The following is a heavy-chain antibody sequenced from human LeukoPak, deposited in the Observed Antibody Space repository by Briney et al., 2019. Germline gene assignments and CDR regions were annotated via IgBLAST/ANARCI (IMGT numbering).Heavy chain of an antibody. Sequence: SETLSLTCTVSGGSITNYYWSWIRQPPGKGLEGIGYIHYSGSTKYKSSLKSRVTISVDTSKNQFSLKLSSVTAADTAVYYCARRQWLPRSSYFQHWGQGTLVTVSS. V-gene: IGHV4-59*12. CDR2: IHYSGST. CDR1: GGSITNYY. J-gene: IGHJ1*01. D-gene: IGHD6-19*01. CDR3: ARRQWLPRSSYFQH.